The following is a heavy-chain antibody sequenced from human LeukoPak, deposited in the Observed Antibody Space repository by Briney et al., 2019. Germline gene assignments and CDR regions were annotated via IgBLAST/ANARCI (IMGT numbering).Heavy chain of an antibody. Sequence: PGGSLRLSCTASGFTFNSYTMNWVRQAPGKGLEWVSSISSGSTYRYYADSVKGRFTISRDNAENSLFLQMDRLRAEDTALYYCARDSERRDGFSLYFFDYWGRGTLVTVSS. J-gene: IGHJ4*02. D-gene: IGHD5-24*01. V-gene: IGHV3-21*01. CDR1: GFTFNSYT. CDR2: ISSGSTYR. CDR3: ARDSERRDGFSLYFFDY.